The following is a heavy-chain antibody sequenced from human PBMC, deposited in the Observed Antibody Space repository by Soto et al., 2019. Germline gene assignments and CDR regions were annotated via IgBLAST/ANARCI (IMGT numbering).Heavy chain of an antibody. Sequence: XESLKISCKGSGYTFTSYWIGWVRQMPGEGLEWLGVIYPGDSDTRYSPSFQGQVTISADKSINTAYLQWGSLKASDSAIYYCERSDGNADRFSEYWGQGTLVTVSS. CDR2: IYPGDSDT. V-gene: IGHV5-51*01. CDR1: GYTFTSYW. CDR3: ERSDGNADRFSEY. D-gene: IGHD2-15*01. J-gene: IGHJ4*02.